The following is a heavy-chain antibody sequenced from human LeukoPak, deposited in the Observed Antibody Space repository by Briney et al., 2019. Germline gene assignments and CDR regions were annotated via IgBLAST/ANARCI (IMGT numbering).Heavy chain of an antibody. CDR2: IYYSGST. V-gene: IGHV4-31*03. CDR3: ARGMYYYDGCGDY. CDR1: GGSISSGGYY. D-gene: IGHD3-22*01. J-gene: IGHJ4*02. Sequence: SETLSLTCTVSGGSISSGGYYWSWIRQRPGKGLEWIGYIYYSGSTYYNPSLKSRVTISVDTSKNQFSLKLSSVTAADTAVYYCARGMYYYDGCGDYWGQGILVTVSS.